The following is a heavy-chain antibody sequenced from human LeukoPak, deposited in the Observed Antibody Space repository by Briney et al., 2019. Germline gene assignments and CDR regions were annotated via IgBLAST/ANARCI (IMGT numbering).Heavy chain of an antibody. V-gene: IGHV4-34*01. CDR1: GGSFSGYY. D-gene: IGHD4-17*01. J-gene: IGHJ4*02. CDR2: INHSGST. Sequence: SETLSLTCAVYGGSFSGYYWSWIRQPPGKGLEWIGEINHSGSTNYNPSLKSRVTISVDTSKNQLSLKLSSVTAADTAVYYCARHGGNRQFDYWGQGTLVTVSS. CDR3: ARHGGNRQFDY.